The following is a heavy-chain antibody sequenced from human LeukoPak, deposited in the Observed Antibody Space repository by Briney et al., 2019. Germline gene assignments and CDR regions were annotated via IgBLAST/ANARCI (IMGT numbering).Heavy chain of an antibody. CDR3: ARAGAVAGTGGFY. Sequence: GGSLRLSCAASGFTFTSHWMHWVRQAPGKGLAWVSRINSDGSSTSYADSVKGRFTISRDNAKSTLYLQMNSLRAEDTAVYYCARAGAVAGTGGFYWGQGTLVTVSS. CDR1: GFTFTSHW. V-gene: IGHV3-74*01. CDR2: INSDGSST. D-gene: IGHD6-19*01. J-gene: IGHJ4*02.